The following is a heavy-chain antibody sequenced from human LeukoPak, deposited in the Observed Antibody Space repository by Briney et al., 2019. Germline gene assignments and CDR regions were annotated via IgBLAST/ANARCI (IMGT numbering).Heavy chain of an antibody. D-gene: IGHD3-9*01. J-gene: IGHJ4*02. CDR1: GFTFSSYA. V-gene: IGHV3-23*01. Sequence: GGSLRLSCAASGFTFSSYAMSWVRQAPGKGLEWVSGIGASGGSTYYADSVKGRFTISRDNSKNTLYLQMNSLRTEGTAVYYCAKAEGYDILTGLDYWGQGTLVTVSS. CDR2: IGASGGST. CDR3: AKAEGYDILTGLDY.